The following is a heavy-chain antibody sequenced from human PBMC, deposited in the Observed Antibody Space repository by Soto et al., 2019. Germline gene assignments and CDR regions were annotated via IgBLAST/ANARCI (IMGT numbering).Heavy chain of an antibody. D-gene: IGHD2-15*01. J-gene: IGHJ5*02. Sequence: PSETLSLTCTVSGGSISSGDYYWSWIRQPPGKGLEWIGYIYYSGSTYYNPSLKSRVTISVDTSKNQFSLKLSSVTAADTAVYYCAGVSCQGGSCYSDDNWFDPWGQGTLVTVSS. CDR3: AGVSCQGGSCYSDDNWFDP. CDR1: GGSISSGDYY. V-gene: IGHV4-30-4*01. CDR2: IYYSGST.